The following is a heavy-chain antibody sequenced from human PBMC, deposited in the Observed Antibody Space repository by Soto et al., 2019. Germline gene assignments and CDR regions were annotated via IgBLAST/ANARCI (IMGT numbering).Heavy chain of an antibody. J-gene: IGHJ4*02. CDR3: SRGLFTGDY. Sequence: QVQLVQSGAEVKKPGASVKVSCKASGYTFTSSYIHWVRQAPGQGLEWMGIINPMGGSTNYAQKFQGRVTVTMDRSASTVYMELSSLRSEDTAVYYCSRGLFTGDYWGQGTLVTVSS. V-gene: IGHV1-46*03. CDR2: INPMGGST. CDR1: GYTFTSSY. D-gene: IGHD3-22*01.